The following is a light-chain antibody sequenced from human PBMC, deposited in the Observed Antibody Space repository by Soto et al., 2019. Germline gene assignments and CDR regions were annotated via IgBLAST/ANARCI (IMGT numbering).Light chain of an antibody. CDR2: DDR. CDR1: KIRTKS. V-gene: IGLV3-21*02. CDR3: QVWDSSSDQVV. Sequence: SYVLTQPPSVSVAPGQTAKLTCGGIKIRTKSVHWNQLKPGQAPVLVLYDDRDRPSGIPERFSGANSGNTATLTISRVEAGNEADYYCQVWDSSSDQVVFGGGTKLTVL. J-gene: IGLJ2*01.